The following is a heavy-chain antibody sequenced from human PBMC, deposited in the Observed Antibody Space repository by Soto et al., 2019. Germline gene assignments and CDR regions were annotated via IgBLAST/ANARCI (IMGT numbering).Heavy chain of an antibody. CDR3: ARVGSSGWSPDY. Sequence: SETLSLTCTVSGGSISGHYWSWIRQPPGKGLEWIGYIFYSGDTNYNPSLRSRVTISVDTSKNQFSLKLSSGTTADTAMYYCARVGSSGWSPDYWGQGTLVTVSS. CDR1: GGSISGHY. V-gene: IGHV4-59*11. J-gene: IGHJ4*02. CDR2: IFYSGDT. D-gene: IGHD6-19*01.